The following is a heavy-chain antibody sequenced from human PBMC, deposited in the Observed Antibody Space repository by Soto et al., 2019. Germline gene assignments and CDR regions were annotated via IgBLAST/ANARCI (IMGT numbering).Heavy chain of an antibody. D-gene: IGHD4-17*01. CDR2: IIPVLDRA. CDR1: GGPFNSDV. CDR3: ARSGSVTTQYYHGMDV. V-gene: IGHV1-69*04. Sequence: QVQLVQSGAEVKSPGSSVKVSCKASGGPFNSDVINWVRQAPGQGLEWMGRIIPVLDRADYAQNFQGRVTITADKSTPTVHMEMSGLRSEDTAVFYCARSGSVTTQYYHGMDVWGQGTTVTVSS. J-gene: IGHJ6*02.